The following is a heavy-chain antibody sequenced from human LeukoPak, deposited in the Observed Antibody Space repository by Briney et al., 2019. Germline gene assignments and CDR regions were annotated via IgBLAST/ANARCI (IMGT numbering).Heavy chain of an antibody. CDR3: ARSIFGVVIDY. CDR1: GFTFGDYP. V-gene: IGHV3-49*04. D-gene: IGHD3-3*01. CDR2: IRSKAYGETI. Sequence: PGGSLRLSCTGSGFTFGDYPINWVRQAPGKGLEWVGFIRSKAYGETIDYAASVKGRFTISRDDSKSIAYLQMSSLKTEDTAVYYCARSIFGVVIDYWGQGTLVTVSS. J-gene: IGHJ4*02.